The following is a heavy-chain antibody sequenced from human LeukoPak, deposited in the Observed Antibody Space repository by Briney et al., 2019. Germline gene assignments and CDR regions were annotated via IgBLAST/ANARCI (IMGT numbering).Heavy chain of an antibody. J-gene: IGHJ6*02. CDR2: INHSGST. CDR3: ARGLYSSSLYYYYYYGMDV. D-gene: IGHD6-6*01. V-gene: IGHV4-34*01. CDR1: GGSFSGYY. Sequence: SETLSLTCAVYGGSFSGYYWSWIRQPPGKGLEWIGEINHSGSTNYNPSLKSRVTISVDTSKNQFSLKLSSVTAADTAVYYCARGLYSSSLYYYYYYGMDVWGHGTTVTVSS.